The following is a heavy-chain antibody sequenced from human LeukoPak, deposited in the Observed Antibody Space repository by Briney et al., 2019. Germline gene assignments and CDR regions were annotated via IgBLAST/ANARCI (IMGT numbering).Heavy chain of an antibody. D-gene: IGHD6-19*01. CDR1: GFTFSSYA. CDR3: AREDGSGPPPYFDY. CDR2: ISYDGSNK. Sequence: PGGSLRLSCAASGFTFSSYAMHWVRQAPGKGLEWVAVISYDGSNKYYADSVKGRFTISRDNSKNTLYLQMNSLRAEDTAVYYCAREDGSGPPPYFDYWGQGTLVAVSS. J-gene: IGHJ4*02. V-gene: IGHV3-30*04.